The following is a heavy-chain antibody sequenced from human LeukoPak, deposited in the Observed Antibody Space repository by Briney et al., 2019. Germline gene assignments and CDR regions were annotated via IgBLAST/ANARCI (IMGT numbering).Heavy chain of an antibody. Sequence: GGSLRLSCAASGFTFSSYEMNWVRQAPGKGLEWVSYISSSGSTIYYADSVKGRFTISRDNAKNSPYLQMNSLRAEDTAVYYCARVNTYYDFWSGYLDYWGQGTLVTVSS. D-gene: IGHD3-3*01. CDR3: ARVNTYYDFWSGYLDY. CDR2: ISSSGSTI. CDR1: GFTFSSYE. J-gene: IGHJ4*02. V-gene: IGHV3-48*03.